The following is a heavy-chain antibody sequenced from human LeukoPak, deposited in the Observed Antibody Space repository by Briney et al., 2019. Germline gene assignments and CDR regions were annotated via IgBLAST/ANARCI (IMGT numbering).Heavy chain of an antibody. J-gene: IGHJ4*02. CDR2: ISYDGSNK. Sequence: GGSLRLSCAASGFTFSSYGMHWVRQAPGKGLEWVAVISYDGSNKYYADSVKGRFTISRDNAKNSLYLQMNSLRAEDTAVYYCARGGFLRLGELSYRKEFDYWGQGTLVTVSS. D-gene: IGHD3-16*02. CDR1: GFTFSSYG. CDR3: ARGGFLRLGELSYRKEFDY. V-gene: IGHV3-30*03.